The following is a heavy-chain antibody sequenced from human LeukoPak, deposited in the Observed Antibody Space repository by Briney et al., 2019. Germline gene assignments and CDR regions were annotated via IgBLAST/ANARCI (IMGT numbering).Heavy chain of an antibody. Sequence: KSSQTLSLTCAVSGGSISSGGYSWSWIRQPPGKGLEWIGYIYYSGSTNYNPSLKSRVTISVDTSKNQFSLKLSSVTAADTAVYYCARTGGGSSYYYYYGMDVWGQGTTVTVSS. CDR1: GGSISSGGYS. V-gene: IGHV4-61*08. J-gene: IGHJ6*02. D-gene: IGHD2-8*02. CDR3: ARTGGGSSYYYYYGMDV. CDR2: IYYSGST.